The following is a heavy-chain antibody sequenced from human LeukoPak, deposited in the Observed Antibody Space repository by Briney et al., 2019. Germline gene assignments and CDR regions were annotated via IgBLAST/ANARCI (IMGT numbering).Heavy chain of an antibody. J-gene: IGHJ5*02. CDR3: TKDWNYAVDP. CDR1: GFTFSGSP. D-gene: IGHD1-7*01. V-gene: IGHV3-73*01. CDR2: IRSKADKYAT. Sequence: PGGSLTLSCAASGFTFSGSPIHWVRQASGKGLEWVGHIRSKADKYATTYAASLRGRFTISRDDSENTAYLQMNSLRAEDTAVYYCTKDWNYAVDPWGQGTQVTVSS.